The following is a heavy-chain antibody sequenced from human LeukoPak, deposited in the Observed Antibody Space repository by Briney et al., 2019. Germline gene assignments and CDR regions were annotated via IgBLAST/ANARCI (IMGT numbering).Heavy chain of an antibody. CDR2: INHSGST. CDR1: GGSFSGYY. CDR3: ARRTNTAMVTIFDY. D-gene: IGHD5-18*01. V-gene: IGHV4-34*01. Sequence: SETLSLTCAVYGGSFSGYYWSWIRQPPGKGLEWIGEINHSGSTNYNPSLKSRVTISVDTSKNQFSLKLSSVTAADTAVYYCARRTNTAMVTIFDYWGQGTLVTVSS. J-gene: IGHJ4*02.